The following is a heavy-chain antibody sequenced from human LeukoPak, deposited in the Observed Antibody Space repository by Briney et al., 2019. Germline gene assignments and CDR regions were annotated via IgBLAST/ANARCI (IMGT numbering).Heavy chain of an antibody. CDR3: AREVYYYDSSGYYGVDY. D-gene: IGHD3-22*01. Sequence: GGSLRLSCAASGFTVSSNYMSWVRQAPGKGLEWVSVIYSGGSTYYADSVKGRFTISRDNSKNTLYLQMNSLRAEDAAVYYCAREVYYYDSSGYYGVDYWGQGTLVTVSS. V-gene: IGHV3-66*02. J-gene: IGHJ4*02. CDR2: IYSGGST. CDR1: GFTVSSNY.